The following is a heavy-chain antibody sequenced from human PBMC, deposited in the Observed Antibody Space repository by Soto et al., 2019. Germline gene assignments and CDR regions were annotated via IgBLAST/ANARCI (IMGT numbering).Heavy chain of an antibody. CDR2: IYYSGST. V-gene: IGHV4-59*01. CDR3: ARAENYGDYGPDAFDI. J-gene: IGHJ3*02. Sequence: SETLSLTCTVSGGSISSYYWSWIRQPPGKGLEWIGYIYYSGSTNYNPSLKSRVTISVDTSKNQFSLKLSSVTAADTAVYYCARAENYGDYGPDAFDIWGQGTMVTVSS. CDR1: GGSISSYY. D-gene: IGHD4-17*01.